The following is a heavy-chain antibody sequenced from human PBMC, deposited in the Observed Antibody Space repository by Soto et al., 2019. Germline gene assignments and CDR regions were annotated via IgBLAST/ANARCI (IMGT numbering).Heavy chain of an antibody. J-gene: IGHJ3*02. Sequence: GGSLRLSCAASGFTFSSYAMSWVRQAPGKGLEWVSAISGSGGSTYYADSVKGRFTISRDNSKNTLYLQMNSLRAEDTAVYYCAKDHPGYSYGVHAFDIWGQGTMDTVSS. CDR1: GFTFSSYA. D-gene: IGHD5-18*01. CDR3: AKDHPGYSYGVHAFDI. CDR2: ISGSGGST. V-gene: IGHV3-23*01.